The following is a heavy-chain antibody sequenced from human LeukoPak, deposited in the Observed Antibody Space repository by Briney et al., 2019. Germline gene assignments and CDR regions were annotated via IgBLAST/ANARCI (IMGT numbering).Heavy chain of an antibody. Sequence: SSETLSLTCAVYGGSFSGYYWSWIRQPPGKGLEWIGEINHSGSTNYNPSLKSRFTISVDTPKNQFSLKLSSVTAVDTAIYYCARGPRGAKSSGWYLLGFDYWGQGTLVTVSS. D-gene: IGHD6-19*01. V-gene: IGHV4-34*01. CDR2: INHSGST. CDR3: ARGPRGAKSSGWYLLGFDY. CDR1: GGSFSGYY. J-gene: IGHJ4*02.